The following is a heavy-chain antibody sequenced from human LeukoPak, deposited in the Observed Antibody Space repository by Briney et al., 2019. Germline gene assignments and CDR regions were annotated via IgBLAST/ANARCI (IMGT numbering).Heavy chain of an antibody. J-gene: IGHJ4*02. CDR2: IYYSGST. CDR1: GCSISSRY. V-gene: IGHV4-59*11. CDR3: ARSSGILWGKIDY. D-gene: IGHD2-15*01. Sequence: PSETLSLTCTVSGCSISSRYWSWIRQPPGKGLEWIWHIYYSGSTNYNPSLTSRVTISVETSKNQFSLQLSSVTAADTAAYYCARSSGILWGKIDYWGQGTLVTVSS.